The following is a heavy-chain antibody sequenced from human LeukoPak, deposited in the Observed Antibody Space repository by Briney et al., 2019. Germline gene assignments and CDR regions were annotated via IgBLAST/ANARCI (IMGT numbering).Heavy chain of an antibody. J-gene: IGHJ4*02. CDR1: GFTFRTSW. CDR2: MNSDGTTV. Sequence: PGGSLRLSCAVSGFTFRTSWMHWVRQAPGGGLVWVSRMNSDGTTVNYADSVKGRFTMSRDNAKNTLYLQMNSLRAEDTAVYYCARGGNYYLDYWGQGTLATVSS. V-gene: IGHV3-74*01. CDR3: ARGGNYYLDY. D-gene: IGHD5-24*01.